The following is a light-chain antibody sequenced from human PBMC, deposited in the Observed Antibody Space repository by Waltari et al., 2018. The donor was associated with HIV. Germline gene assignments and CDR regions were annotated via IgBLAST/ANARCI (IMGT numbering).Light chain of an antibody. J-gene: IGKJ4*01. V-gene: IGKV4-1*01. CDR2: WAS. Sequence: DIVMTQSPDSLAVSLGERATINCKSSQSVLYSSNNKNYLAWYQQKPGQPPKLLIYWASTRESGVPDRFSGSGSGTDFALTISDLQAEDVAIYYCQEFYSHHLTFGGGTKVEIK. CDR3: QEFYSHHLT. CDR1: QSVLYSSNNKNY.